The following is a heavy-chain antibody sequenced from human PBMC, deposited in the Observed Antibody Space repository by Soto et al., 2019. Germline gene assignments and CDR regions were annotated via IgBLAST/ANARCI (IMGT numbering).Heavy chain of an antibody. CDR2: ISYDGSNK. V-gene: IGHV3-30-3*01. Sequence: QVQLVESGGGVVQPGRSLRLSCAASGFTFSSYAMHWVRQAPGKGLEWVAVISYDGSNKYYADSVKGRFTISRDNSKNTLYLQMNSLRAEDTAVYYCARDGEFRWLQSGGLDYWGQGTLVTVSS. J-gene: IGHJ4*02. D-gene: IGHD3-10*01. CDR3: ARDGEFRWLQSGGLDY. CDR1: GFTFSSYA.